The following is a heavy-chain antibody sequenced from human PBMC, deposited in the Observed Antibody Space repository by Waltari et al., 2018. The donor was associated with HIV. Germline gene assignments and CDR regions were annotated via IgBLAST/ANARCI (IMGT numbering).Heavy chain of an antibody. D-gene: IGHD3-22*01. Sequence: QLQLQESGPGLVKPSETLSLTCTVSGGSISSSSHYWGWIRQPPGKGLEWIGSINYSGSTYYNPSLKSRVTISVDTSKNQFSLKLSSVTAADTAVYYCARQGYYYDSSGYYTGAFDIWGQGTVVTVSS. J-gene: IGHJ3*02. CDR3: ARQGYYYDSSGYYTGAFDI. CDR1: GGSISSSSHY. V-gene: IGHV4-39*01. CDR2: INYSGST.